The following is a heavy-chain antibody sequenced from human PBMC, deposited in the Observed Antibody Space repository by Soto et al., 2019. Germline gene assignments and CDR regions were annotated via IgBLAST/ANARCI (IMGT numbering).Heavy chain of an antibody. V-gene: IGHV4-31*03. D-gene: IGHD5-12*01. J-gene: IGHJ4*02. CDR3: ARITYGGYDS. CDR1: GGSISRGGYY. Sequence: SETLSLTCTVSGGSISRGGYYWSWIRQHPGKGLEWIGYIYYSGSTYYNPSLKSRVTISVDTSKNQFSLKLSSVTAADTAVYYCARITYGGYDSWGQGTLVTVSS. CDR2: IYYSGST.